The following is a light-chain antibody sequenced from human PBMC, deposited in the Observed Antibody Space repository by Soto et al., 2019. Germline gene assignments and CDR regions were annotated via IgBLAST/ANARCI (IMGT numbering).Light chain of an antibody. CDR1: SSNIGVGYG. CDR3: QSYDISVSGWM. CDR2: GNT. J-gene: IGLJ3*02. Sequence: QSVLTQPPSVSGAPGQRVNISCIGSSSNIGVGYGVNWYQQFPGTAPKLLDSGNTNRPSGVPDRFSGSKSGTSASLAITGLQAEDEADYYCQSYDISVSGWMFGGGTKLTVL. V-gene: IGLV1-40*01.